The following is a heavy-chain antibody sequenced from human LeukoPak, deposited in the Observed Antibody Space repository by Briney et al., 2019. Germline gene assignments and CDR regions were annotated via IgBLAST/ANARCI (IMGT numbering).Heavy chain of an antibody. CDR2: ISHSGST. CDR3: ARGYYDARGDSNPFDI. D-gene: IGHD3-22*01. Sequence: SGTLSLTCTVSGGSISSSYWSWIRQPPGRGLEWIGYISHSGSTNYKPSLKSRVSISVDTSKNQFSLKLTSVTAADTAIYYCARGYYDARGDSNPFDIWGQGTMVTVSS. CDR1: GGSISSSY. J-gene: IGHJ3*02. V-gene: IGHV4-59*01.